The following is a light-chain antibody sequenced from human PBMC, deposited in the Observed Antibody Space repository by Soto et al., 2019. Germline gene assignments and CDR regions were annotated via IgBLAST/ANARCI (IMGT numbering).Light chain of an antibody. CDR1: SSDVGGYNY. CDR2: EVN. CDR3: SSYAGSSNV. V-gene: IGLV2-8*01. J-gene: IGLJ1*01. Sequence: QSVLTQPPSSSGAPGEAVAISFPGTSSDVGGYNYVSCYQQHPGKAPKLMIYEVNKRPSGVPDRFSGSKSGNTASLTVSGLQPEDEADYYCSSYAGSSNVFGTGTKVTAL.